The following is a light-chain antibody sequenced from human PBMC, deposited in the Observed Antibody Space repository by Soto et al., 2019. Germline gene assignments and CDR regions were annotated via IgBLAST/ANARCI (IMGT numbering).Light chain of an antibody. V-gene: IGKV3-11*01. CDR2: DAL. CDR1: QSVSSN. J-gene: IGKJ4*01. Sequence: EIVMTQSPATLSLSPGERATLSCRASQSVSSNVAWYQQIPGQTPRLLIYDALNRATGIPARFSGSGSGTDFTLTISGLEPEDFAVYFCQQRANWPLTFGGGTKVDI. CDR3: QQRANWPLT.